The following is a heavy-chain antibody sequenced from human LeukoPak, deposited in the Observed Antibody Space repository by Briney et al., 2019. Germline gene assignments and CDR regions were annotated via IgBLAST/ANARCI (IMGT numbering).Heavy chain of an antibody. CDR2: IYYSGST. V-gene: IGHV4-39*01. Sequence: SETLSLTCTVSGGSISSSSYYWGWIRQPPGKGLEWIGSIYYSGSTYYNPSLKSRVTISVDTSKNQFSLKLSSVTAADTAVYYCARGGYDFWSGKSWFDPWGQGTLVTVSS. CDR3: ARGGYDFWSGKSWFDP. CDR1: GGSISSSSYY. J-gene: IGHJ5*02. D-gene: IGHD3-3*01.